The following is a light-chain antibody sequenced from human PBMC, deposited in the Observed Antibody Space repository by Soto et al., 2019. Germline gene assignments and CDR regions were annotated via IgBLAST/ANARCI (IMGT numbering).Light chain of an antibody. J-gene: IGLJ2*01. CDR2: EDN. CDR3: QSYDSSTVV. CDR1: SGSIASNY. V-gene: IGLV6-57*04. Sequence: NFMLTQPHSVSESPGKTVTISCTRSSGSIASNYVQWYQQRPGSAPTTVIYEDNQRPSGVPDRFSGSTDGSSNSASLTISGLQTEDEADYYYQSYDSSTVVFGGGTKVTVL.